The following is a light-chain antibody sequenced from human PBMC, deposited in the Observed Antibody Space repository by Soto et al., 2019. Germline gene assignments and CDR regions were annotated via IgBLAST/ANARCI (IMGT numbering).Light chain of an antibody. J-gene: IGKJ2*01. CDR1: QDISNY. V-gene: IGKV1-33*01. CDR3: QQYYNLPT. Sequence: DIQMTQSPSSLSASVGDRVTITCQASQDISNYLNGYQQKPGKAPKILIYDASNLEPGVPSRFSGSGSGTEFTFTISSLQPEDSETFYWQQYYNLPTFRQGTKLEIK. CDR2: DAS.